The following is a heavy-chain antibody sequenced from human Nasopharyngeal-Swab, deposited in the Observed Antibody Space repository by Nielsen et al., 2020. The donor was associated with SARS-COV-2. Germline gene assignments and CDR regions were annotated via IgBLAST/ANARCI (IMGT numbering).Heavy chain of an antibody. Sequence: SLKISCAASKFTFDDYAMHWVRQAPGKGLEWVSGISWNSGNIAYTDSVKGRFTISRDKAKNSLYLQMNSLRAEDTAVYYCATHSGYSGYDPFDYWGQGTLVTVSS. J-gene: IGHJ4*02. CDR2: ISWNSGNI. CDR1: KFTFDDYA. D-gene: IGHD5-12*01. CDR3: ATHSGYSGYDPFDY. V-gene: IGHV3-9*01.